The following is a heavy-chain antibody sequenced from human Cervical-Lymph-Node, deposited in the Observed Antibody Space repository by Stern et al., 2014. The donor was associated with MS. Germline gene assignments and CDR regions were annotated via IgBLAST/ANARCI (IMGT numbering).Heavy chain of an antibody. J-gene: IGHJ4*02. D-gene: IGHD2-15*01. CDR2: ISFDGSEK. CDR1: GFSLSNHN. CDR3: AKDDRWSFDY. Sequence: VQLVESGGGVVQPGGSLTLSCAAPGFSLSNHNMHWVRQAPGKGLEWVTIISFDGSEKSYADSVMGRFTVSRDNSENTLFLHMNSLRAEDTAVYYCAKDDRWSFDYWGQGTLVAVSS. V-gene: IGHV3-30*18.